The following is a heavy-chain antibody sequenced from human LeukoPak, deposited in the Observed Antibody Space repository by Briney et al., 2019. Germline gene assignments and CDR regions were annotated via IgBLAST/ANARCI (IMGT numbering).Heavy chain of an antibody. CDR1: GFTSITSA. Sequence: GGSLRLSCAASGFTSITSAMSWVRQAPGKGLEWVSSISGTGVSTYYADSVKGRFTISRDNSKNTLYLQMNSLRGKDSDLYYCAIRDRGRWLVVYYWGQGTLLTVSS. J-gene: IGHJ4*02. V-gene: IGHV3-23*01. D-gene: IGHD6-19*01. CDR3: AIRDRGRWLVVYY. CDR2: ISGTGVST.